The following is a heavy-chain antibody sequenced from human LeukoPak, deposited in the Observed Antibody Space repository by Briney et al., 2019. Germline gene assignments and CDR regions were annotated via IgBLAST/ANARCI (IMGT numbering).Heavy chain of an antibody. CDR1: GGSISSGGYY. J-gene: IGHJ4*02. CDR3: ARELEGVGATLFDY. Sequence: SETLPLTCTVSGGSISSGGYYWSWIRQHPGKGLEWIGYIYYSGSTNYNPSLKSRVTISVDTSKNQFSLKLSSVTAADTAVYYCARELEGVGATLFDYWGQGTLVTVSS. D-gene: IGHD1-26*01. CDR2: IYYSGST. V-gene: IGHV4-61*08.